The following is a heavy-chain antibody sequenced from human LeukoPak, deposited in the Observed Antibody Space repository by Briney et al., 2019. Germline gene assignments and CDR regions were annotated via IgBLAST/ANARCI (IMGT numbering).Heavy chain of an antibody. J-gene: IGHJ5*02. Sequence: ASVKVSCKASGYTFTGYYMHWVRQAPGQGLEWMGWINPNSGGTNYAQKFQGRVTMTRDTSISTAYMELSRLGSDDTAVYYCARSIVVVPAAIHNWFDPWGQGTLVTVSS. D-gene: IGHD2-2*01. CDR1: GYTFTGYY. V-gene: IGHV1-2*02. CDR2: INPNSGGT. CDR3: ARSIVVVPAAIHNWFDP.